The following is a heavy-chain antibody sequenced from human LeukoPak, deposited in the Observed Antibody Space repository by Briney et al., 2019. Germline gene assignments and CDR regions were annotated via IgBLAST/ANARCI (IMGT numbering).Heavy chain of an antibody. D-gene: IGHD5-24*01. CDR2: INHNGNVN. CDR3: ARDDSRDGYNYPPPFAHAFDI. V-gene: IGHV3-7*01. J-gene: IGHJ3*02. CDR1: GFTFSSYW. Sequence: GGSLRLSCAASGFTFSSYWMNWARQAPGKGLEWVASINHNGNVNYYVDSVKGRFTISRDNAKNSLYLQMNSLRAEDTAVYYCARDDSRDGYNYPPPFAHAFDIWGQGTMVTVSS.